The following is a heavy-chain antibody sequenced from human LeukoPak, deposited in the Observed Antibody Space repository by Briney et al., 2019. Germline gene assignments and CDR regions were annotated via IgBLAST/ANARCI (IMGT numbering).Heavy chain of an antibody. CDR2: VSGSGGST. CDR1: GFTFSSYA. CDR3: AKDLDIVATITGN. V-gene: IGHV3-23*01. Sequence: PGGSLRLSCAASGFTFSSYAMSWVRQAPGKGLEWVSGVSGSGGSTYYADSVKGRFTISRDNSKNTLYLQMNSLRAEDTDVYYCAKDLDIVATITGNWGQGTPVTASS. D-gene: IGHD5-12*01. J-gene: IGHJ4*02.